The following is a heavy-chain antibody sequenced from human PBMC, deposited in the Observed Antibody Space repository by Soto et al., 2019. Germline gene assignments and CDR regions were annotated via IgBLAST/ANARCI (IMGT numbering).Heavy chain of an antibody. CDR3: ARLTGTRPDC. CDR2: ISAYNGNT. CDR1: GYTFTSYG. D-gene: IGHD4-17*01. Sequence: QVQLVQSGAEVKKPGASVKVSCKASGYTFTSYGISWVRQAPGQGLEWMGGISAYNGNTNYAQKIQGRVTMTTATSTSTASMVLSSLPSEAMAVYYSARLTGTRPDCLGPGTLVTVSS. V-gene: IGHV1-18*03. J-gene: IGHJ4*02.